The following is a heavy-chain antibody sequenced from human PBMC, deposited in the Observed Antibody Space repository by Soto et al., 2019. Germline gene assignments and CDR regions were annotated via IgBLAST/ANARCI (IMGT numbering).Heavy chain of an antibody. CDR3: ASSYGSGYRAFDY. V-gene: IGHV1-69*02. CDR1: GDTFSLYS. CDR2: INPILSMS. Sequence: QVQLVQSGAEVRKPRSSVKVSCKASGDTFSLYSINWVREAPGLGLEWMGRINPILSMSNYAQRFQGRVTMTADKSTSTAYMELSGLRSEDTAIYYCASSYGSGYRAFDYWGQGALVTVSS. J-gene: IGHJ4*02. D-gene: IGHD3-10*01.